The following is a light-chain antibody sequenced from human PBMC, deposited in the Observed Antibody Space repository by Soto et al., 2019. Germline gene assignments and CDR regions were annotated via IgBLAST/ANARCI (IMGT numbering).Light chain of an antibody. Sequence: DIVMTQSPDSLAVSLGERANINCKSSQSVLYSSNNKNILTWYQQKPGQPPKLIFYWESTRESGVPDRFSGSGSGTDFTLTISSPQAEDVAVYYCQQYYSAPWTFGQGTKVEIK. J-gene: IGKJ1*01. CDR1: QSVLYSSNNKNI. CDR3: QQYYSAPWT. V-gene: IGKV4-1*01. CDR2: WES.